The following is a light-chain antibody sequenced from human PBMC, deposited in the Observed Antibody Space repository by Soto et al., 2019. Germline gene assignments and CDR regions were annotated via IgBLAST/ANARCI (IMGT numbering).Light chain of an antibody. J-gene: IGKJ1*01. CDR3: QQYSDYPWT. CDR1: QSISSW. Sequence: IQMTQSPSTLSASVGDRVTITCRASQSISSWLAWYQQKPGKAPKLLISKASSLESGVPSRFSGSGSGTEFTLTISSLQPDDFATYYCQQYSDYPWTFGQGTKVEIK. CDR2: KAS. V-gene: IGKV1-5*03.